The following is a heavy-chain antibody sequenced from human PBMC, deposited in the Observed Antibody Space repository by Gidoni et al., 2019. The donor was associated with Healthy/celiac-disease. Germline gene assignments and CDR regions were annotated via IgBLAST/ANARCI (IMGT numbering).Heavy chain of an antibody. CDR1: GFTFSSYG. V-gene: IGHV3-33*01. D-gene: IGHD2-21*02. Sequence: QVQLVESGGGVVQPGRSLRLSCAASGFTFSSYGMHWVRQAPGKGREWVAVIWYDGSNKYYADSVKGRFTISRDNSKNTLYLQMNSLRAEDTAVYYCARDQWAYCGGDCYSDYWGQGTLVTVSS. J-gene: IGHJ4*02. CDR3: ARDQWAYCGGDCYSDY. CDR2: IWYDGSNK.